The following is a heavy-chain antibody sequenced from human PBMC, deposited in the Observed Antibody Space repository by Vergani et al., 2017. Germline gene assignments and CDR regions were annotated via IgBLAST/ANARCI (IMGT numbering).Heavy chain of an antibody. CDR3: TSLRVGLHQHDAFDI. D-gene: IGHD4-11*01. V-gene: IGHV3-73*02. CDR1: GFTFSGSA. Sequence: EVQLVESGGGLVQPGGSLKLSCAASGFTFSGSAMHWVRQASGKGLEWVGRIGSKANSYATAYAASVKGRFTISRDDSKNTAYLQMNSLKTEDTAVYYCTSLRVGLHQHDAFDIWGQGTMVTVSS. J-gene: IGHJ3*02. CDR2: IGSKANSYAT.